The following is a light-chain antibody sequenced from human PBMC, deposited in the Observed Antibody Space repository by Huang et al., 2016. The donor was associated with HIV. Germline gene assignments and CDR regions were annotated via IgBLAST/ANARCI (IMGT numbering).Light chain of an antibody. Sequence: IVLTQSPATLSLSPGESATLTCGASQSLSNNYLAWYQQKPGLAPRPLIYDAHVRATGIPDRFSGSGSGTDFTLTISRLEPEDFARYYCQQYSTSSYTFGQGTKVDI. V-gene: IGKV3D-20*01. J-gene: IGKJ2*01. CDR2: DAH. CDR3: QQYSTSSYT. CDR1: QSLSNNY.